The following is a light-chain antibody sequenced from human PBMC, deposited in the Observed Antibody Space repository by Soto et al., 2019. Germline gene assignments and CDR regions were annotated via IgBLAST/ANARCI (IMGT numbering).Light chain of an antibody. J-gene: IGKJ4*01. V-gene: IGKV1-12*01. Sequence: DIQMTQSPSSVSASVGDRVTITCRASQDISRWVAWYQQKPGRAPKLLIYAASNLHTGAPSRFSGSGSGTDFTLIITSLQPEDFATYFCQQAIRLPLTFGGGTKVEIK. CDR3: QQAIRLPLT. CDR2: AAS. CDR1: QDISRW.